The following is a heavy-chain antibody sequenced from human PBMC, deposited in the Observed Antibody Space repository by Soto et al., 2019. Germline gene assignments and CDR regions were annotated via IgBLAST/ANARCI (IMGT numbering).Heavy chain of an antibody. CDR3: ARVVLRGWGGGAWFDP. D-gene: IGHD3-10*01. J-gene: IGHJ5*02. CDR2: VSYTGRT. Sequence: QVQLQESGPGLVKPSETLSLTCSVSGDSLSSYYWTWIRQSPEMGLEWIASVSYTGRTHYNPSLKSRVTISLDTSKSQVSVRLTSVTTADTAIYYCARVVLRGWGGGAWFDPWGQGVRVTVSA. V-gene: IGHV4-59*01. CDR1: GDSLSSYY.